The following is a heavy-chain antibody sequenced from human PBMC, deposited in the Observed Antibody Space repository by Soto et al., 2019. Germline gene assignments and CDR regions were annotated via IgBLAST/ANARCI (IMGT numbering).Heavy chain of an antibody. CDR3: ARNLCGGDCFTHDYYYYGMDV. Sequence: VASVKVSCKASGGTFSSYAISWVRQAPGQGLEWMGGIIPIFGTANYAQKFQGRVTITADESTSTAYMELSSLRSEDTAVYYCARNLCGGDCFTHDYYYYGMDVWGQGTTVTVSS. CDR2: IIPIFGTA. D-gene: IGHD2-21*02. V-gene: IGHV1-69*13. CDR1: GGTFSSYA. J-gene: IGHJ6*02.